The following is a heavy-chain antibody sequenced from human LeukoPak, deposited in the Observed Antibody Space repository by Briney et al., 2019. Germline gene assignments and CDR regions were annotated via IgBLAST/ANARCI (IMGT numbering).Heavy chain of an antibody. CDR3: AKGNDLRSHLFDY. CDR2: ISYDGRDK. V-gene: IGHV3-30*18. Sequence: GGSLRLSCAASGFTFSSYGMHWVRQAPGKGLEWVAAISYDGRDKYYAESVKGRFTISRDNSMHTVSLQMNSLRSEDTAVYYCAKGNDLRSHLFDYWGQGTLVTVSS. D-gene: IGHD1-1*01. J-gene: IGHJ4*02. CDR1: GFTFSSYG.